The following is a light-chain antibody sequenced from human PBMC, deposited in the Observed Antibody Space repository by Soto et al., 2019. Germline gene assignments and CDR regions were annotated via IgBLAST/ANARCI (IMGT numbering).Light chain of an antibody. V-gene: IGKV3-20*01. CDR1: QSVSNNY. CDR2: GAS. J-gene: IGKJ1*01. CDR3: QQYGSSGT. Sequence: ESGFTESPCPLSLSPGERATLSCRASQSVSNNYLAWHQQKPGQAPRLLIYGASNRATGIPDRFSGSGSGTDFTLTISRLETEDFAVYYCQQYGSSGTFGQGTKVDIK.